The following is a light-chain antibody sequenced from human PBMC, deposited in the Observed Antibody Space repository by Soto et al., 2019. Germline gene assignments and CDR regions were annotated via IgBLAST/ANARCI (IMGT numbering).Light chain of an antibody. Sequence: QSALTQPASVSGSPGQSITISCIGSTSDVGSYSLVSWYQQHPGKAPKIIIYEGNKRPSGVSNRFSGSKSGNTASLTISGLQAEDEAEYYCCSYAGTSSWLFGGRTKLTVL. J-gene: IGLJ3*02. CDR2: EGN. V-gene: IGLV2-23*01. CDR1: TSDVGSYSL. CDR3: CSYAGTSSWL.